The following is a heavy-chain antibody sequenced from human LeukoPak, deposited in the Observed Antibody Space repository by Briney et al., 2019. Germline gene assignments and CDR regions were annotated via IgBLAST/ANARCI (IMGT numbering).Heavy chain of an antibody. CDR1: GGSISSSSYY. CDR2: IYYSGST. D-gene: IGHD3-10*01. V-gene: IGHV4-39*01. J-gene: IGHJ4*02. CDR3: ARHQVRGVISY. Sequence: PSETLSLTCTVSGGSISSSSYYWGWIRQPPGKGLEWIGSIYYSGSTYYNPSLKSRVTISVDTSKNQFSLKLSSVTAADTAVYYCARHQVRGVISYWGQGTLVTVSS.